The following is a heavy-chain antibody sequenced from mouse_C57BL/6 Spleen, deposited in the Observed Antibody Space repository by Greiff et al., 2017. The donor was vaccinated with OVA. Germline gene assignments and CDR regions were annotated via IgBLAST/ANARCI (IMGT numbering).Heavy chain of an antibody. CDR1: GYTFTDYE. CDR3: TRDYGSSYSNWYFDV. CDR2: IDPETGGT. V-gene: IGHV1-15*01. D-gene: IGHD1-1*01. Sequence: QVQLQQSGAELVRPGASVTLSCKASGYTFTDYEMHWVKQTPVHGLEWIGAIDPETGGTAYNQKFKGKAILTADKSSSTAYMEHRSLTSEDSAVYYWTRDYGSSYSNWYFDVWGTGTTVTVSS. J-gene: IGHJ1*03.